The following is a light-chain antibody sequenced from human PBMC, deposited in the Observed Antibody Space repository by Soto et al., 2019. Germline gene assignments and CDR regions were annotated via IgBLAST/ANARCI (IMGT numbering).Light chain of an antibody. CDR1: SSDVGNYKY. J-gene: IGLJ1*01. V-gene: IGLV2-14*01. CDR3: FSYTSSGTYV. CDR2: EVS. Sequence: QSVLTQPASVSGSPGQSITISCTGTSSDVGNYKYASWYQQHPGKAPKLMIYEVSNRPSGVSNRFSGSKSGNTAPLTISGLQAEDETDYYCFSYTSSGTYVFGTGTKVTVL.